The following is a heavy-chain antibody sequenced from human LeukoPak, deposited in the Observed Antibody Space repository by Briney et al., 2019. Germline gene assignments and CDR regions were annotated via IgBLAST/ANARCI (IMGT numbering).Heavy chain of an antibody. CDR3: ARVERYLGYYYGMDV. Sequence: PSQTLSLTCTVSGGSISSGDYYWSWIRQHPGKGLEWIGEIYHSGSTNYNPSLKSRVTISVDKSKNQFSLKLSSVTAADTAVYYCARVERYLGYYYGMDVWGQGTTVTVSS. CDR2: IYHSGST. CDR1: GGSISSGDYY. J-gene: IGHJ6*02. V-gene: IGHV4-31*03. D-gene: IGHD3-9*01.